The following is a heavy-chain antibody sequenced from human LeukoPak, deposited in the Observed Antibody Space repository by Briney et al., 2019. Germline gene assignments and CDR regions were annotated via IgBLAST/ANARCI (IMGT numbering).Heavy chain of an antibody. J-gene: IGHJ4*02. V-gene: IGHV4-59*01. Sequence: PSETLSLTCTVSGGSINNYYWSWIRQPPGKGLEWIGYIYYSGSSNYIPSLRSRVTISVDTSKNQFSLMLNSVTAADTAVYYCARDSGDYLDYWGQGTLVTVSS. D-gene: IGHD4-17*01. CDR2: IYYSGSS. CDR3: ARDSGDYLDY. CDR1: GGSINNYY.